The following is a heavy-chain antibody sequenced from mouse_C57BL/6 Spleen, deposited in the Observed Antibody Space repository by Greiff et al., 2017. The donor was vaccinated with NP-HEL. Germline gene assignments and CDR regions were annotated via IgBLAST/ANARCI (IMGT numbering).Heavy chain of an antibody. CDR2: IHPNSGST. CDR3: ARKRESAMDY. CDR1: GCTFTSYW. Sequence: QVQLQQPGAELVKPGASVKLSCKASGCTFTSYWMHWVKQRPGQGLEWIGMIHPNSGSTNYNEKFKSKATLTVDKSSSTAYMQLSSLTSEDSAVYYCARKRESAMDYWGQGTSVTVSS. J-gene: IGHJ4*01. V-gene: IGHV1-64*01.